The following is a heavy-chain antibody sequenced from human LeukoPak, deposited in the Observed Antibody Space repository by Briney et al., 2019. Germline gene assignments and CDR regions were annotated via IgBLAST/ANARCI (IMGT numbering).Heavy chain of an antibody. Sequence: PSETLSLTCTVSGGSISGYYWSWIRQPPGKGLEWIGEINHSGSTNYNPSLKSRVTISVDTSKNQFSLKLSSVTAADTAVYYCARRLPVMGIYFWGQGTLVTVSS. J-gene: IGHJ4*02. D-gene: IGHD5-12*01. CDR1: GGSISGYY. CDR2: INHSGST. CDR3: ARRLPVMGIYF. V-gene: IGHV4-34*01.